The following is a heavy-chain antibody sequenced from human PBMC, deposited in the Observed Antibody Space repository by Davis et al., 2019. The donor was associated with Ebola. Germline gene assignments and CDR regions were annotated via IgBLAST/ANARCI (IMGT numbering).Heavy chain of an antibody. CDR2: IIPIFGTA. Sequence: SVKVSCKASGYTLTDYQMHWVRQAPGQGLEWMGAIIPIFGTANYAQKFQGRVTITADESTSTAYMELSSLRSEDTAVYYCARGYFVIEASMDVWGQGTTVTVSS. CDR3: ARGYFVIEASMDV. J-gene: IGHJ6*02. D-gene: IGHD2/OR15-2a*01. V-gene: IGHV1-69*13. CDR1: GYTLTDYQ.